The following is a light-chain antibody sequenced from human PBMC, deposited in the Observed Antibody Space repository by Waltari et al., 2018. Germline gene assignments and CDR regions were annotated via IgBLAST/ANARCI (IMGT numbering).Light chain of an antibody. CDR1: SSNVGTNT. J-gene: IGLJ2*01. V-gene: IGLV1-44*01. Sequence: QSVVTQPPSVSGTSGQRVTVSCSGSSSNVGTNTVNWYRQLPATAPQLLSYSDELRPSGVPDRFSASKSGTSASLAISGLHSEDEAEYYCAAWDDTLNAVLFGGGTKLTVL. CDR3: AAWDDTLNAVL. CDR2: SDE.